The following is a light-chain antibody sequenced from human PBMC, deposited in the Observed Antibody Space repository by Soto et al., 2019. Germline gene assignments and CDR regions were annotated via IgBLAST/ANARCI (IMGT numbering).Light chain of an antibody. CDR3: CSLVSKTTIL. Sequence: QSALTQPASVSGSPGQSITISCTGTSYDVGNYNLVSWYQQHPGKAPKLLISEVTKRPSGVSNRFSGSKSGNTASLTISGLQADDEADYYCCSLVSKTTILFGGGTKLTVL. J-gene: IGLJ3*02. CDR2: EVT. CDR1: SYDVGNYNL. V-gene: IGLV2-23*02.